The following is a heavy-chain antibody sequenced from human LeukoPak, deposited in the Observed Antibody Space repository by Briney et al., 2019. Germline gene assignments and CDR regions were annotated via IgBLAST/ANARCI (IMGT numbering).Heavy chain of an antibody. D-gene: IGHD6-13*01. CDR1: GFTFSTHD. CDR2: ISSRSSTI. J-gene: IGHJ4*02. V-gene: IGHV3-48*04. Sequence: PGGSLRLSCAASGFTFSTHDLNWVRQAPGKGLEWVSFISSRSSTIYYADSVKGRFTISRDNAKNSLYLQMNSLRAEDTALYYCARGIAAAGTTYWGQGTLVTVSS. CDR3: ARGIAAAGTTY.